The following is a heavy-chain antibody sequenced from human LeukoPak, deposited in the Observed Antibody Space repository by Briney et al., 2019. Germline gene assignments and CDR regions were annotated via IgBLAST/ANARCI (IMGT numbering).Heavy chain of an antibody. J-gene: IGHJ6*03. CDR1: GYTFTSYD. Sequence: GASVKVSCKASGYTFTSYDINWVRQPTGQGLEWMGWMNPNSGNTGYAQKFQGRVTMTRNTSISTAYMELRSLRSEDTAVYYCARGLLAHYYYYMDVWGKGTTVTVSS. CDR2: MNPNSGNT. V-gene: IGHV1-8*01. CDR3: ARGLLAHYYYYMDV.